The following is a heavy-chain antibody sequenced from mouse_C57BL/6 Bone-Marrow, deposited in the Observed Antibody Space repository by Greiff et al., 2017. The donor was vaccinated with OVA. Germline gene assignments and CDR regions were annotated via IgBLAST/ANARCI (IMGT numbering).Heavy chain of an antibody. CDR1: GYTFTSYW. CDR3: ARVGYYMFAY. CDR2: IDPSDSYT. D-gene: IGHD2-3*01. Sequence: QVQLQQPGAELVRPGTSVKLSCKASGYTFTSYWMHWVKQRPGQGLEWIGGIDPSDSYTNYNQKFKGKATLTVDTSSSTAYMQLSSLTSEDSAVYYCARVGYYMFAYWGQGTLVTVSA. J-gene: IGHJ3*01. V-gene: IGHV1-59*01.